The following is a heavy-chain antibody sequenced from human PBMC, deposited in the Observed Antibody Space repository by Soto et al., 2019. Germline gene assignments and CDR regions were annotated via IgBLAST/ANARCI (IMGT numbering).Heavy chain of an antibody. CDR3: ARGFFHPTTGHSNHFDI. CDR2: VHYTGQT. CDR1: GASVRSSY. J-gene: IGHJ3*02. D-gene: IGHD2-8*02. Sequence: QVQLQESDPGLVKPSETLSLTCTVSGASVRSSYWSWIRQSPGKGLEWVAYVHYTGQTNYNPPLSGRVTVSVATSKSQLSLTLTSVAAADTDVYYCARGFFHPTTGHSNHFDIRGRGTVVTVSS. V-gene: IGHV4-59*02.